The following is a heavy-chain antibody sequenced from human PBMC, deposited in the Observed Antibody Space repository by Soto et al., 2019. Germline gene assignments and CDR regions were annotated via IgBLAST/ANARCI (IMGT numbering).Heavy chain of an antibody. J-gene: IGHJ5*02. CDR2: IYWDDDK. V-gene: IGHV2-5*02. CDR3: AHRHPKQDIVVVPAAITYNWFDP. D-gene: IGHD2-2*02. CDR1: GFSLSTSGVG. Sequence: SGPTLVNPTQTLTLTCTFSGFSLSTSGVGVGWIRQPPGKALEWLALIYWDDDKRYSPSLKSRLTITKDTSKNQVVLTMTNMDPVDTATYYCAHRHPKQDIVVVPAAITYNWFDPWGQGTLVTVSS.